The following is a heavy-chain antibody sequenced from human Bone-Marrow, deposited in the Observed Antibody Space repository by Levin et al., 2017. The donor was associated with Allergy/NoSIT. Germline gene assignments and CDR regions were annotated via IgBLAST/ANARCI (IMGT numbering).Heavy chain of an antibody. Sequence: GGSLRLSCAASGFTFSTYAMSWVRQAPGKGLEWVSSISGSGGTTYYADSVKGRFTTSRDNSKNTLYLQMNSLRADDTAVYYCAKEKIPYYSGASCYMTDFWGQGTLVTVSS. D-gene: IGHD2-2*02. CDR2: ISGSGGTT. J-gene: IGHJ4*02. V-gene: IGHV3-23*01. CDR1: GFTFSTYA. CDR3: AKEKIPYYSGASCYMTDF.